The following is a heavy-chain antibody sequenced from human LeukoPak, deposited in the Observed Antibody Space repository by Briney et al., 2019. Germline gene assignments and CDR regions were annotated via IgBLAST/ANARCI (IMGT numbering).Heavy chain of an antibody. D-gene: IGHD3-10*01. CDR2: IIPIFGTA. V-gene: IGHV1-69*05. CDR1: PVTFSSYA. J-gene: IGHJ5*02. Sequence: SVKLSFKASPVTFSSYAISGVRQAPGQRLESIGGIIPIFGTANYAQKFQGRVTITTEEYTSTAYMELRSLRSEDTAVYYCASAGYYGSGSYYGENRFDPWGQGTLVTVSS. CDR3: ASAGYYGSGSYYGENRFDP.